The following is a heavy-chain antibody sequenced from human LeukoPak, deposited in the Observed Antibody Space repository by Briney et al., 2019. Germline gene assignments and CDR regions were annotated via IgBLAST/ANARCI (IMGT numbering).Heavy chain of an antibody. CDR1: GGSISSGGYY. V-gene: IGHV4-30-4*02. D-gene: IGHD4-23*01. CDR2: NYYSGCT. J-gene: IGHJ6*02. Sequence: SEPLSLTCTVSGGSISSGGYYCSWVRQHPGRVLEWFRYNYYSGCTYFNPSLKSRVTISVDTSKNQFSLKLSSVTAADTALYYCAREMGVVTAHGIDVWGQGTTVTVSS. CDR3: AREMGVVTAHGIDV.